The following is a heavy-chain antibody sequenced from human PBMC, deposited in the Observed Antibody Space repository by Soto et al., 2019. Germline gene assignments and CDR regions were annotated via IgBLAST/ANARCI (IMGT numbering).Heavy chain of an antibody. CDR1: GFTVSNNY. CDR3: GTRPGGGGY. J-gene: IGHJ4*02. V-gene: IGHV3-53*01. CDR2: IYSGGYT. D-gene: IGHD3-10*01. Sequence: EVQLVESGGGLIQPGGSLRLSCAVSGFTVSNNYMSWVRQAPGKGLEGVSVIYSGGYTAYGDSVKGRFTISRDNSKNTIYSQKKTGSPDDPAGYYCGTRPGGGGYWGQGTLVTVSS.